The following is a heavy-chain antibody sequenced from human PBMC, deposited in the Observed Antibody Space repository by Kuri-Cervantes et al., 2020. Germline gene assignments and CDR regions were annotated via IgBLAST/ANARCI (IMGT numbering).Heavy chain of an antibody. CDR2: INHSGIT. J-gene: IGHJ4*02. D-gene: IGHD6-6*01. V-gene: IGHV4-34*01. Sequence: ESLKISCAVYDGSFSVYYWNWIRQSPGKGLEWIGEINHSGITNYNPSPKSRVTISVDTSKNQFSLKLSSVTAADTAVYYCTRRVGGSSADDWGQGTLVTVSS. CDR3: TRRVGGSSADD. CDR1: DGSFSVYY.